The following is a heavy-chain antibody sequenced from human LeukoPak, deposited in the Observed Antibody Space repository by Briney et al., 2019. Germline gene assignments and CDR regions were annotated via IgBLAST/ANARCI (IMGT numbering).Heavy chain of an antibody. CDR2: ISGSGVST. J-gene: IGHJ4*02. Sequence: GGSLRLSCAASGFTFSSYAMSWVRQAPGKGLEWVSAISGSGVSTYYADSVKGRFTISRDNSKNTLYLQMNSLRAEDTAVYYCAKSPPLAAAVKASYFDYWGQGTLVTVSS. CDR3: AKSPPLAAAVKASYFDY. D-gene: IGHD6-13*01. CDR1: GFTFSSYA. V-gene: IGHV3-23*01.